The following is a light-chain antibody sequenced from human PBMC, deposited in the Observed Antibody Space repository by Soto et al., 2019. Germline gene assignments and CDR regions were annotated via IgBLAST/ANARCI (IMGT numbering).Light chain of an antibody. J-gene: IGKJ1*01. CDR2: AAS. CDR3: LHYYNYPQT. V-gene: IGKV1-6*01. CDR1: QDIRDD. Sequence: AIQMTQSPSSLSASVGDRVTMTCRASQDIRDDLSWYQQRPGRAPKLLLFAASRLEGGVPSRFSGSYSGRDFTLTICGLQPDDFATYYCLHYYNYPQTFGQGTTVEV.